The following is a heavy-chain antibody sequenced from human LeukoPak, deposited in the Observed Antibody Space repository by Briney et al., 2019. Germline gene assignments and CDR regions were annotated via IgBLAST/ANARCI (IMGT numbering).Heavy chain of an antibody. CDR3: SRSLEY. CDR1: GFTFSHYW. CDR2: INQDGSVK. J-gene: IGHJ4*02. Sequence: GGSLRLSCTASGFTFSHYWMDWVRQAPGKGLEWVANINQDGSVKYNVDSVKGRFTISRDNTKNSLSLRMDRLRDDDTAVYYCSRSLEYSGQGTLVTVSS. V-gene: IGHV3-7*01.